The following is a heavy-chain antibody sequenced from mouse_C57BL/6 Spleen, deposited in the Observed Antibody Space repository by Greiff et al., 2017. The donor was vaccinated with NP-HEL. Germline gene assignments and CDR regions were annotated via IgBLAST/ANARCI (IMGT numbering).Heavy chain of an antibody. CDR2: INPNNGGT. V-gene: IGHV1-26*01. CDR1: GYTFTDYY. Sequence: EVQLQQSGPELVKPGASVKISCKASGYTFTDYYMNWVKQSHGKSLEWIGDINPNNGGTSYNQKFKGKATLTVDKSSSTAYMELRSLTSEDSAVYYCATPPGTGGFAYWGQGTLVTVSA. D-gene: IGHD3-3*01. J-gene: IGHJ3*01. CDR3: ATPPGTGGFAY.